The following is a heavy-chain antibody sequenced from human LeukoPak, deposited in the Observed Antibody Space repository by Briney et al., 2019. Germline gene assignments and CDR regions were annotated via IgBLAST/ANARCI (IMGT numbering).Heavy chain of an antibody. CDR2: IWYDGSNK. V-gene: IGHV3-33*01. D-gene: IGHD5-24*01. Sequence: GGSLRLSCAASGFTFSSYGMHWVRQAPGKGLEWVAVIWYDGSNKYYADSVKGRFTISRDNSKNTLYLQMNSLRAEDTAVYYCATTVAWLQPRFDYWGQGTLVTVSS. CDR1: GFTFSSYG. CDR3: ATTVAWLQPRFDY. J-gene: IGHJ4*02.